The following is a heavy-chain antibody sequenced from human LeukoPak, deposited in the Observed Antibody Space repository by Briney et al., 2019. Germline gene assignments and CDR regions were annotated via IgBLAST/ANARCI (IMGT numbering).Heavy chain of an antibody. D-gene: IGHD2-2*01. V-gene: IGHV3-53*01. CDR2: IYSGGST. CDR1: GFTVSSKY. Sequence: GVSLRLSCAASGFTVSSKYMSWVRQARGKGLEWVSVIYSGGSTYYADSVKGRFTISRDNSKNTLYLQMNSLRAEDTAVYYCARGCSSTSCYGFDYWGQGTLVTVSS. CDR3: ARGCSSTSCYGFDY. J-gene: IGHJ4*02.